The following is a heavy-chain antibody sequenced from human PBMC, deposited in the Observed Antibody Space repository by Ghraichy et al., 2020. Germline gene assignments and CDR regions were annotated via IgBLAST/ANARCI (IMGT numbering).Heavy chain of an antibody. J-gene: IGHJ6*03. D-gene: IGHD2-2*03. Sequence: GGSLRLSCAASGFIFSGSAMHWVRQASGKGLEWVGHIGSKPNNYATTYAASVKGRFSISRDDSKNTAYLQMNSLKTEDTAVYYCTKDAGYCTSTSCYFYYYMDVWGKGTTVTVSS. CDR2: IGSKPNNYAT. CDR1: GFIFSGSA. V-gene: IGHV3-73*01. CDR3: TKDAGYCTSTSCYFYYYMDV.